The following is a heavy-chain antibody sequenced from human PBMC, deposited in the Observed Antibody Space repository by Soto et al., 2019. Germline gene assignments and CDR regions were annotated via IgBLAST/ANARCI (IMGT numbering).Heavy chain of an antibody. Sequence: GGSLRLSCAASGFTFSTYTMNWVRQAPGKGPEWVSSISRTRTYIYYADSVKGRFTISRDDANNSLYLQMHSLRAEDTAVYYCVRVANDLNYFDYWGQGALVTVSS. J-gene: IGHJ4*02. V-gene: IGHV3-21*01. CDR2: ISRTRTYI. CDR1: GFTFSTYT. CDR3: VRVANDLNYFDY.